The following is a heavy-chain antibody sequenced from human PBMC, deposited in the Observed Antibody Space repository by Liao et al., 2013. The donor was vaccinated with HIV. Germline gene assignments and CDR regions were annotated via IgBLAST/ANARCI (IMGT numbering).Heavy chain of an antibody. CDR2: INHSGST. J-gene: IGHJ4*02. CDR3: ARGSSIAARPGFDY. D-gene: IGHD6-6*01. V-gene: IGHV4-34*01. CDR1: GGSFSGYY. Sequence: QVQLQQWGAGLLKPSETLSLTCAVYGGSFSGYYWSWIRQPPGKGLEWIGEINHSGSTNYNPSLKSRVTISVDTSKNQFSLKLSSVTAADTAVYYCARGSSIAARPGFDYWGQGNPGSPSPQ.